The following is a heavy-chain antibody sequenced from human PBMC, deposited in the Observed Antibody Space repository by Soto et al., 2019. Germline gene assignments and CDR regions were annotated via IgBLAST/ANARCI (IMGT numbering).Heavy chain of an antibody. J-gene: IGHJ4*02. CDR3: AKDDVYSYGYPDY. Sequence: PGGSLRLSCAASGFTFSSYGMHWVRQAPGKGLEWVAVISYDGSNKYYADSVKGRFTISRDNSKNTLYLQMNSLRAEDTAVYYCAKDDVYSYGYPDYWGQGTLVTVSS. CDR2: ISYDGSNK. CDR1: GFTFSSYG. V-gene: IGHV3-30*18. D-gene: IGHD5-18*01.